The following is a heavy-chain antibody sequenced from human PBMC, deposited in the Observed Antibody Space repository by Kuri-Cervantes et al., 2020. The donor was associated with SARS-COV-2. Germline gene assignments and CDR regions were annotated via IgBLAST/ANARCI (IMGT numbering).Heavy chain of an antibody. D-gene: IGHD6-13*01. CDR2: ITPNTGAT. J-gene: IGHJ4*02. Sequence: ASVKVSCKASGYTFSAYFLHWVRQAPGQGLEWLGWITPNTGATHYAQSFQGSVTMTSDTSIDTAYLDVSNLRSDDTAVYYCAREAAVAGKNFDYWGQGTLVTVSS. V-gene: IGHV1-2*02. CDR3: AREAAVAGKNFDY. CDR1: GYTFSAYF.